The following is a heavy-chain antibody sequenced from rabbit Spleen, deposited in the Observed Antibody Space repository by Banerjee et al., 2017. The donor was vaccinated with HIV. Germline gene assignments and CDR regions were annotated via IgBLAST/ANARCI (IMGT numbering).Heavy chain of an antibody. J-gene: IGHJ6*01. V-gene: IGHV1S40*01. CDR3: ARDTGSSFSSYGMDL. Sequence: QSLEESGGDLVKPGASLTLTCTASGFTISSNYYMCWVRQAPGKGLEWIACIYAGSSSNTYSATWAKGRFTISKTSSTTVTLQMTSLTAADTATYFCARDTGSSFSSYGMDLWGQGTLVTVS. CDR1: GFTISSNYY. CDR2: IYAGSSSNT. D-gene: IGHD8-1*01.